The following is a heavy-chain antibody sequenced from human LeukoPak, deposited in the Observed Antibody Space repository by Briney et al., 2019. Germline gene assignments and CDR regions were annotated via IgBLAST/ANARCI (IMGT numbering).Heavy chain of an antibody. V-gene: IGHV1-69*06. CDR1: GGTFSSYA. Sequence: SVKVSCKASGGTFSSYAISWVRQAPGQGLEWMGGIIPIFGTANYAQKFQGRVTITADKSTSTAHMELSSLRSEDTAVYYCARRRVAVALFDYWGQGTLVTVSS. CDR2: IIPIFGTA. J-gene: IGHJ4*02. CDR3: ARRRVAVALFDY. D-gene: IGHD6-19*01.